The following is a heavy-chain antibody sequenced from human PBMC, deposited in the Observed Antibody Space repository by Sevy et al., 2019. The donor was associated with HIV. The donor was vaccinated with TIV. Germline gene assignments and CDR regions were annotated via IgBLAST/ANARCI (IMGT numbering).Heavy chain of an antibody. Sequence: GGSLRLSCEASGFTFDNYEMNWVRQAPGKGLEWISYISSSAATIYYADSVKGRFTISRDNAKNSLSLQMNSLRAEDTAVYYCATVGAYYDKGLDTWGQGTRVTVSS. CDR3: ATVGAYYDKGLDT. D-gene: IGHD3-16*01. J-gene: IGHJ5*02. V-gene: IGHV3-48*03. CDR1: GFTFDNYE. CDR2: ISSSAATI.